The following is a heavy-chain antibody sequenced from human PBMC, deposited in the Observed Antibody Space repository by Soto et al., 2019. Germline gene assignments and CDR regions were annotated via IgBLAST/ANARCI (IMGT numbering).Heavy chain of an antibody. J-gene: IGHJ4*02. CDR1: GGSFSGYY. CDR2: VNHSGST. CDR3: ARGGWNDLLDY. V-gene: IGHV4-34*01. Sequence: QVQLQQWGAGLLKPSETLSLTCAVYGGSFSGYYWSWIRQPPGKGLEWIGEVNHSGSTNYNPSLKSRVTISVDTSKNQFSLKLSSVTAADTAVYYCARGGWNDLLDYWGQGTLVTVSS. D-gene: IGHD1-1*01.